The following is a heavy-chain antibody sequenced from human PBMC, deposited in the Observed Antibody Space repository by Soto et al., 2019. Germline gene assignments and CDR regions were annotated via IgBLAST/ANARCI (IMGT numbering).Heavy chain of an antibody. D-gene: IGHD3-22*01. CDR1: GYTFTSYA. CDR2: INARDGTT. J-gene: IGHJ6*02. CDR3: ARGFPIGGYGMDV. V-gene: IGHV1-3*01. Sequence: ASVKVSCKASGYTFTSYAMHWVRLAPGQRLEWMGIINARDGTTNYSQKFQGRVTITRDTSTSTVYMEVSSLRSEDTAVYYCARGFPIGGYGMDVWGQGTTVTVSS.